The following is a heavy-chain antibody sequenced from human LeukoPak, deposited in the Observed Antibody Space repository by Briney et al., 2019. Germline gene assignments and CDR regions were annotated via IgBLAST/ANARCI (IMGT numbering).Heavy chain of an antibody. D-gene: IGHD3-10*01. CDR2: IYYSGST. Sequence: SETLSLTCTVSGGSISSYYWSWIRQPPGKGLEWIGYIYYSGSTNYNPSLESRVSISVDTSKNQFSLRLTSMTTAAPAVYTCASSISYYFVPWGKGTLSPSPQ. J-gene: IGHJ5*02. CDR3: ASSISYYFVP. CDR1: GGSISSYY. V-gene: IGHV4-59*01.